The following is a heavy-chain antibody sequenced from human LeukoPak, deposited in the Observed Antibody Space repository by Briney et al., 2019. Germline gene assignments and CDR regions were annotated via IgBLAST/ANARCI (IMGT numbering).Heavy chain of an antibody. V-gene: IGHV3-23*01. CDR3: ARAMSRYHYSMIDY. CDR1: GFAFSTYA. J-gene: IGHJ4*02. D-gene: IGHD3-22*01. CDR2: ISDSADIT. Sequence: PGGSLRLFCAASGFAFSTYAMSWVRQAPGKGLEWVSTISDSADITYYADSVKGRFTISRDNSKSTLYLQMNSLRAEDTAVYYCARAMSRYHYSMIDYWGQGTLVTVSS.